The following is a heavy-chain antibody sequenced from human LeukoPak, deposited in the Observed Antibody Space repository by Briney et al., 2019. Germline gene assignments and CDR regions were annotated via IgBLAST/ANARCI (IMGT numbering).Heavy chain of an antibody. D-gene: IGHD5-12*01. CDR1: GFTFKNYG. V-gene: IGHV1-18*04. Sequence: HGASVKVSCKASGFTFKNYGFSWVRQAPGQGLQWMGWISADNGNTKYAQNLQGRVIMTTDRSTGTAYVELTSLRSDDTAVYYCARDRRGCSAYDGEGFDYWGQGTLVTVSS. CDR2: ISADNGNT. J-gene: IGHJ4*02. CDR3: ARDRRGCSAYDGEGFDY.